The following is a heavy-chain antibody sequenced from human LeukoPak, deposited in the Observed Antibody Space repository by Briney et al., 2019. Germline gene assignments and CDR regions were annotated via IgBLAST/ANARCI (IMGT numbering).Heavy chain of an antibody. V-gene: IGHV3-33*06. CDR1: GFTFSHYG. CDR2: IWSDGSNE. Sequence: PGRSLRLSCSASGFTFSHYGMHWVRQAPGKGLEWVAVIWSDGSNEYYTDSVKGRFTISRDNFKNTVSLQMNSLRVEDTAVYYCAKDAQRGSDYSNSLEHWGRGSLVTVSS. J-gene: IGHJ4*02. CDR3: AKDAQRGSDYSNSLEH. D-gene: IGHD4-11*01.